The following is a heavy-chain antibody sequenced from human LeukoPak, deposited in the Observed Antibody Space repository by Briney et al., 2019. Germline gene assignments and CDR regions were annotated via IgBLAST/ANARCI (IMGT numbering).Heavy chain of an antibody. Sequence: SETLSLTCTVSGYSISRGYHWGWIRQPPGKGLEWIGSIHHSGSTYYNPSLKSRVTISVDTSKNQFSLKLSSVTAADTAVYYCASEVLWFGELLYFDYWGQGTLVTVSS. CDR2: IHHSGST. D-gene: IGHD3-10*01. J-gene: IGHJ4*02. CDR3: ASEVLWFGELLYFDY. V-gene: IGHV4-38-2*02. CDR1: GYSISRGYH.